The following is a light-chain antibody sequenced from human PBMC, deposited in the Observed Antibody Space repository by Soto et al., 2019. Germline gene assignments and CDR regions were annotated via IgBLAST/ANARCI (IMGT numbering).Light chain of an antibody. CDR3: IAYTGSSTSYV. CDR1: SSDIGSYNH. V-gene: IGLV2-14*01. Sequence: QSALTQPACVSGSPGQSITISCIGTSSDIGSYNHVAWYQQFPGKSPKLTIYEVSSRPSGVSSRFSGSKSGNTASLTISGLQAEDEADYYCIAYTGSSTSYVFGSGTKLTVL. CDR2: EVS. J-gene: IGLJ1*01.